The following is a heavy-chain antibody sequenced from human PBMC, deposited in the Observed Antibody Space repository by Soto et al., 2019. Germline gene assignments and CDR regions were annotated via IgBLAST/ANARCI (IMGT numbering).Heavy chain of an antibody. CDR1: GFSFSDYA. D-gene: IGHD3-3*01. CDR3: AKGRAITVYGVDILFDY. Sequence: GGSLRLSCKASGFSFSDYAMTWVPQAPGKXLEWVSVISGSGDNTFYAASVKGRFAISRDNSKNVQYLQMNSLSADDAAVYFCAKGRAITVYGVDILFDYWGRGTLVTVSS. V-gene: IGHV3-23*01. J-gene: IGHJ4*01. CDR2: ISGSGDNT.